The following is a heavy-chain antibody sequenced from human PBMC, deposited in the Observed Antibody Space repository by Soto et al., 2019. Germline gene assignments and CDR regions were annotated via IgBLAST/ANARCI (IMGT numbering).Heavy chain of an antibody. CDR3: ARSNGGITIFGVVTPNFDY. CDR2: IYYSGST. J-gene: IGHJ4*02. CDR1: GGSISSSSYY. Sequence: SETLSLTCTVSGGSISSSSYYWGWIRHPPGKGLEWIGSIYYSGSTYYNPSLKSRVTISVDTSKNQFSLKLSSVTTADTAVYYCARSNGGITIFGVVTPNFDYWGQGTLVTVSS. D-gene: IGHD3-3*01. V-gene: IGHV4-39*01.